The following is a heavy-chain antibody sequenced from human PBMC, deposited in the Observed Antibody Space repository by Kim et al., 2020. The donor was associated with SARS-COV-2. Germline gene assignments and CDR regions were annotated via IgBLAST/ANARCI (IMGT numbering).Heavy chain of an antibody. D-gene: IGHD6-6*01. CDR1: GFTFSSYG. CDR3: ARDGTPIIAARAGGFDY. V-gene: IGHV3-33*01. J-gene: IGHJ4*02. Sequence: GGSLRLSCAASGFTFSSYGMHWVRQAPGKGLEWVAVIWYDGSNKYYADSVKGRFTISRDNSKNTLYLQMNSLRAEDTAVYYCARDGTPIIAARAGGFDYWGQGTLVTVSS. CDR2: IWYDGSNK.